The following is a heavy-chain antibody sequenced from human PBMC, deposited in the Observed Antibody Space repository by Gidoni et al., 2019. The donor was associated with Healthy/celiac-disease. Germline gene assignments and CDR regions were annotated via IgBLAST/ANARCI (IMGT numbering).Heavy chain of an antibody. Sequence: QVQLVQSGAEVKKPGASVKVSCKASGYTFTRYAMHWVRTATGQRLEWMGWINAGNGNTEYSQKFQGRVTITRDTSASTAYMELSSLRSEDTAVYYCAREGYDFWSGYLPRGPYYYGMDVWGQGTTVTVSS. J-gene: IGHJ6*02. CDR1: GYTFTRYA. CDR2: INAGNGNT. CDR3: AREGYDFWSGYLPRGPYYYGMDV. D-gene: IGHD3-3*01. V-gene: IGHV1-3*01.